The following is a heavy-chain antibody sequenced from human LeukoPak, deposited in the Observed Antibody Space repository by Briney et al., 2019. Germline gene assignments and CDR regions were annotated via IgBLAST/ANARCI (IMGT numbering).Heavy chain of an antibody. CDR2: ISNSDTTI. J-gene: IGHJ4*02. D-gene: IGHD6-19*01. Sequence: GGSLRLSCAASEFTFRSYEMNWVRQAPGKGLEWISYISNSDTTIDYADSVKGRFTISRDNAKNSLYLQMNSLRAEDTAVYFCARGTLGAWGWWGQGTLVTVSS. CDR3: ARGTLGAWGW. V-gene: IGHV3-48*03. CDR1: EFTFRSYE.